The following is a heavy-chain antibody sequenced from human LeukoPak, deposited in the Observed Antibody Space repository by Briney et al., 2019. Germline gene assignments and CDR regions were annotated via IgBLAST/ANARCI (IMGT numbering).Heavy chain of an antibody. J-gene: IGHJ4*02. D-gene: IGHD1-26*01. V-gene: IGHV4-59*01. CDR2: IYYSGST. Sequence: PSETLSLTCTVSGGSISSYYWSWIRQPPGKGLEWIGYIYYSGSTNYNPSLKSRVTISVDTSKNQFSLKLSSVTAADTAVYYCARWVMGVYIGWGQGTLVTVSS. CDR3: ARWVMGVYIG. CDR1: GGSISSYY.